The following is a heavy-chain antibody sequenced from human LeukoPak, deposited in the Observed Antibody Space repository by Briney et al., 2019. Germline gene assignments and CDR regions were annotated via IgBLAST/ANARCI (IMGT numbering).Heavy chain of an antibody. V-gene: IGHV1-2*02. Sequence: GASVKVSCKASGYTFTGYYMHWVRQAPGQGLEWMGWINPNSGGTKYAQKFQGRVTMTRDTSISTAYMELSRLRSDDTAVYYCARDMSTAVTPISYAFDVWGQGTMVTVSS. J-gene: IGHJ3*01. CDR2: INPNSGGT. D-gene: IGHD4-23*01. CDR1: GYTFTGYY. CDR3: ARDMSTAVTPISYAFDV.